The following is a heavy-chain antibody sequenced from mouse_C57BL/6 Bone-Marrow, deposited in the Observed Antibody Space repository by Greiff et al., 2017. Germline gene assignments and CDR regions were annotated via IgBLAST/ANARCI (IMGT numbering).Heavy chain of an antibody. V-gene: IGHV3-6*01. Sequence: EVQLQESGPGLVKPSQSLSLTCSVTGYSITSGYYWNWIRQFPGNKLEWMGYISYDGSNNYNPSLKNRISITRDTSKNQFFLKLNSVTTEDTATYYCARGRGYGSLYYFDYWGQGTTRTVSS. J-gene: IGHJ2*01. CDR2: ISYDGSN. CDR1: GYSITSGYY. D-gene: IGHD1-1*01. CDR3: ARGRGYGSLYYFDY.